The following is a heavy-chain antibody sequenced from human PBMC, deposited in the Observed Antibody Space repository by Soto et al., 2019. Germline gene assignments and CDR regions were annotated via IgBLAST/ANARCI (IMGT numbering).Heavy chain of an antibody. CDR1: GFTFSSYW. D-gene: IGHD3-16*01. V-gene: IGHV3-74*01. CDR3: ARSRGSGGVEYNMDV. CDR2: IMSDGSGT. Sequence: EVQLVESGGGLVQPGGSLRLSCEASGFTFSSYWMHWVRQGPGEGLVWVSRIMSDGSGTTYADSVKGRFTISRDNAKNTLYLQMNSLRAEDTAVYHCARSRGSGGVEYNMDVWGQGTTVTVSS. J-gene: IGHJ6*02.